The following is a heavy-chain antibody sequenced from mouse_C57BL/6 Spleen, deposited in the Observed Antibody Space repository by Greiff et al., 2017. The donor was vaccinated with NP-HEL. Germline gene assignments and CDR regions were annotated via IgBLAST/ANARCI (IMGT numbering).Heavy chain of an antibody. J-gene: IGHJ2*01. CDR2: IDPETGGT. V-gene: IGHV1-15*01. CDR1: GYTFTDYE. D-gene: IGHD1-1*01. CDR3: YYYGSSD. Sequence: QVQLQQSGAELVRPGASVTLSCKASGYTFTDYEMHWVKQTPVHGLEWIGAIDPETGGTAYNQKFKGKAILTADKSSSTAYMELRSLTSEDAAVYYCYYYGSSDWGQGTTLTVSS.